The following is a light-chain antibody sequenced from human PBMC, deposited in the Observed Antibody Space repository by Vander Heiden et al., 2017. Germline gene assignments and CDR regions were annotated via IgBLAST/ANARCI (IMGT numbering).Light chain of an antibody. V-gene: IGLV3-1*01. J-gene: IGLJ2*01. CDR2: QDS. CDR1: KLGDKY. CDR3: QAWDSSTDLV. Sequence: SYELTQPPSVSVSPGQTASITCSGDKLGDKYACWYQQKPGQSPVLVIYQDSKRPSGIPERVSGSNSGNTATLTISGTQAMDEADYYCQAWDSSTDLVFGGGTKLTVL.